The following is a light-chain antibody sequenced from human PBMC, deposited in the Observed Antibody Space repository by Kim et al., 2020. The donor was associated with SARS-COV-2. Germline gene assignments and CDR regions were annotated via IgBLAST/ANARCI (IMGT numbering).Light chain of an antibody. V-gene: IGKV1-27*01. CDR1: HAISHY. Sequence: DIQMTQSPSSLSASVGDRVTITCRASHAISHYLAWYQQKPGKVPKLLIYAESTLQSGVPSRFSGSGSGTDFTLTISSLQPEDVATYYCQKYDIAPWTFGQGTKVDIK. J-gene: IGKJ1*01. CDR3: QKYDIAPWT. CDR2: AES.